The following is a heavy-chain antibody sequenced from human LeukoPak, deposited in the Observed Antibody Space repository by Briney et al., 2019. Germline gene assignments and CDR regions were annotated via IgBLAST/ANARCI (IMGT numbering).Heavy chain of an antibody. Sequence: GGALRLSRVPSLFTFSRYSMNWVRPAPRKGLEWVSSITRSSTSTYYTDSVRGRFTISRDNAKNSLYLQMNSLRAEDTAVYYCARDNWNDAPGGFDPWGQGTLVTVSS. D-gene: IGHD1-20*01. V-gene: IGHV3-21*01. J-gene: IGHJ5*02. CDR2: ITRSSTST. CDR1: LFTFSRYS. CDR3: ARDNWNDAPGGFDP.